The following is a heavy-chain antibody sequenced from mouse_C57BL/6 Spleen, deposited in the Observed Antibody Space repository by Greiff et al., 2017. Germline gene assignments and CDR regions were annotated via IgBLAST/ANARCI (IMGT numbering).Heavy chain of an antibody. CDR3: ARSQGYWYFDV. CDR1: GYAFSSSW. V-gene: IGHV1-82*01. J-gene: IGHJ1*03. CDR2: IYPGDGDT. Sequence: VKLQESGPELVKPGASVKISCKASGYAFSSSWMNWVKQRPGKGLEWIGRIYPGDGDTNYNGKFKGKDTLTADKSSSTAYMQLSSLTSEYSAVXFCARSQGYWYFDVWGTGTTVTVSS.